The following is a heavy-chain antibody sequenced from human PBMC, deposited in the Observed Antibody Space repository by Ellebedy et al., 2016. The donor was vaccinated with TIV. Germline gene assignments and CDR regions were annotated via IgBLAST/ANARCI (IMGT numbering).Heavy chain of an antibody. J-gene: IGHJ6*02. CDR2: INSDGSST. D-gene: IGHD3-3*01. CDR3: ARGCHDFWSGYYPYYYYGMDV. V-gene: IGHV3-74*01. CDR1: GFTFSSYW. Sequence: GESLKISXAASGFTFSSYWMHWVRQAPGKGLVWVSRINSDGSSTSYADSVKGRFTISRDNSKSTLYLQMNSLRAEDTAVYYCARGCHDFWSGYYPYYYYGMDVWGQGTTVTVSS.